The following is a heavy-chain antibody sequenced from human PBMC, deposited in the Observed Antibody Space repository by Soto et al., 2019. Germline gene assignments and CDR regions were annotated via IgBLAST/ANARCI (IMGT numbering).Heavy chain of an antibody. CDR3: ARSKSGYQFDY. V-gene: IGHV4-31*03. J-gene: IGHJ4*02. CDR2: IYYSGST. Sequence: PSETLSLTCTVSGGSISSGGYYWSWIRQHPGKGLEWIGYIYYSGSTYYNPSLKSRVTISVDMSKNQFSLKLSSVTAADTAVYYCARSKSGYQFDYWGQGTLVTVSS. CDR1: GGSISSGGYY. D-gene: IGHD5-12*01.